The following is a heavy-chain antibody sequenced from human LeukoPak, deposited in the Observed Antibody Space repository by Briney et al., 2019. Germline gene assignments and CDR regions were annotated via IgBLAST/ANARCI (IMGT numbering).Heavy chain of an antibody. CDR1: GFTFSSYE. CDR3: AELGITMIGGV. D-gene: IGHD3-10*02. V-gene: IGHV3-48*03. CDR2: ISSSGGTI. Sequence: PGGSLRLSCAASGFTFSSYEMNWVRQAPGKGLEWVSYISSSGGTIYYADSVKGRFTISRDNAKNSLYLQMNSLRAEDTAVYCCAELGITMIGGVWGKGTTVTISS. J-gene: IGHJ6*03.